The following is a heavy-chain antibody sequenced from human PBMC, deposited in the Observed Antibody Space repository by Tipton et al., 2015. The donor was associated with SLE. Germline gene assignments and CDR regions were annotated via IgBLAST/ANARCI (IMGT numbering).Heavy chain of an antibody. D-gene: IGHD4-23*01. Sequence: TLSLTCTVSGGSISSHYWSWIRQPPGKGLEWIGSIYDRGSTNYNPSLKSRVTISVDTSKNQFSLKLSSVTAADTAMYYCARTGGYSDAFDIWGQGTMVTVSS. CDR1: GGSISSHY. V-gene: IGHV4-59*11. J-gene: IGHJ3*02. CDR2: IYDRGST. CDR3: ARTGGYSDAFDI.